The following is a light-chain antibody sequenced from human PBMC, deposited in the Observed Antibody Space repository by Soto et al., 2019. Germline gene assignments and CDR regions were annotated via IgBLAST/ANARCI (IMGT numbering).Light chain of an antibody. J-gene: IGKJ5*01. CDR2: GAS. CDR1: QRIYTN. CDR3: QQYGSSPP. Sequence: EIVMTQSPATLSVSPGERVTLSCWASQRIYTNLAWYQQQPGRAPRLLIYGASKRATGIPDRFSGSESGTDFTLTINSLEPEDSAVYYCQQYGSSPPFGQGTRLDIK. V-gene: IGKV3-20*01.